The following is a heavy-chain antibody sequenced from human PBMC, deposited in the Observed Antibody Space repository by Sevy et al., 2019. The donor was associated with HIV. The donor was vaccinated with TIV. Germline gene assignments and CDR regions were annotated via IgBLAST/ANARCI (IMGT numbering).Heavy chain of an antibody. CDR2: IIPIFGTA. V-gene: IGHV1-69*06. Sequence: ASVKVSCKASGGTFSSYAISWVRQAPGQGLEWMGGIIPIFGTANYAQKFQGRVTITADKSTSTAYMGLGSLGSEDTAVYYCARVGSGWYREDYYYYMDVWGKGTTVTVSS. D-gene: IGHD6-19*01. CDR1: GGTFSSYA. CDR3: ARVGSGWYREDYYYYMDV. J-gene: IGHJ6*03.